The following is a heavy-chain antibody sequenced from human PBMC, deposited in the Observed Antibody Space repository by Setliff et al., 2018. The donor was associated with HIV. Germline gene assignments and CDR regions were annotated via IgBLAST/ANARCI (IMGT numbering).Heavy chain of an antibody. D-gene: IGHD3-16*01. J-gene: IGHJ3*02. CDR3: ARDSPGRAPGEGAFDI. CDR1: GYTFTSYY. CDR2: INPSGGST. V-gene: IGHV1-46*01. Sequence: ASVKVSCKASGYTFTSYYMHWVRQAPRQGLEWMGIINPSGGSTSYAQKFQGRVTMTRDTSTSTVYMELSSLRSEDTAVYYCARDSPGRAPGEGAFDIWGQGTMVTV.